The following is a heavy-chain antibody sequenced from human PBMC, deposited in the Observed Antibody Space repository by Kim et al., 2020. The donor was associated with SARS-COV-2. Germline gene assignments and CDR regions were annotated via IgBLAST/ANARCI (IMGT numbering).Heavy chain of an antibody. CDR2: ISYDGSNK. V-gene: IGHV3-30*03. Sequence: GGSLRLSCAASGFTFSSYGMHWVRQAPGKGLEWVAVISYDGSNKYYADSVKGRFTISRDNSKNTLYPQINSLRAEDTAVYYCARSTAGGAARRPTSYGM. J-gene: IGHJ6*01. CDR3: ARSTAGGAARRPTSYGM. D-gene: IGHD6-6*01. CDR1: GFTFSSYG.